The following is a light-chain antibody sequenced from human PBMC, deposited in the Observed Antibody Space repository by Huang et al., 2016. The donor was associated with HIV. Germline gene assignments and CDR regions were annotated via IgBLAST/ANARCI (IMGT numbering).Light chain of an antibody. CDR3: QQLSTYPRT. V-gene: IGKV1-9*01. Sequence: IPLTQSPSSLSASVGDRVTITCRASECIGNSLAWYQQKPGKSPKLLVYGSSTLQNGVPSRFSGTGSWTHFTLTISSLQPEDFATYYCQQLSTYPRTFGQGTKVEIK. CDR2: GSS. CDR1: ECIGNS. J-gene: IGKJ1*01.